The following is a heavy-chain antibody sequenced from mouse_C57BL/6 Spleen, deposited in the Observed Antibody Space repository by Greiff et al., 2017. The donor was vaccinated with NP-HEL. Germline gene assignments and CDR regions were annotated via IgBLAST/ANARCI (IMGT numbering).Heavy chain of an antibody. Sequence: VHLVESGAELVRPGTSVKVSCKASGYAFTNYLIEWVKQRPGQGLEWIGVINPGSGGTNYNEKFKGKATLTADKSSSTAYMQLSSLTSEDSAVYFCARLYGSSYGYFDVWGTGTTVTVSS. CDR2: INPGSGGT. CDR1: GYAFTNYL. V-gene: IGHV1-54*01. D-gene: IGHD1-1*01. CDR3: ARLYGSSYGYFDV. J-gene: IGHJ1*03.